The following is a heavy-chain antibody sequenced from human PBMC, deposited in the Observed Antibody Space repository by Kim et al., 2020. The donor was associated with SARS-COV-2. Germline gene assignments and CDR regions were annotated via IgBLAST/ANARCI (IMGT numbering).Heavy chain of an antibody. V-gene: IGHV1-18*04. Sequence: ASVKVSCKASGYTFTNYGISWVRQAPGQGLEWMGWISAYNGNTNYAQRLQGRVTMTTDTSTSTAYMELRSLRSDDTAVYYCARAQTNYGGWYFDLWGRGTLVTVSS. J-gene: IGHJ2*01. CDR2: ISAYNGNT. D-gene: IGHD4-17*01. CDR1: GYTFTNYG. CDR3: ARAQTNYGGWYFDL.